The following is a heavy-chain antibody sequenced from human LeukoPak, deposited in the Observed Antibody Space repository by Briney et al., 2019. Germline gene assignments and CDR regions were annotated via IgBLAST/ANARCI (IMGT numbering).Heavy chain of an antibody. CDR2: IDDSGST. Sequence: SGTLSLTCSVSGGSITSIYWSTWVRQPPGKGLEWIGEIDDSGSTNYNPSLKSRPTISADKSKNKFSLNLTSVTAADTAVHYCATRGTGGPCWGQGTLVTVSS. D-gene: IGHD4-23*01. J-gene: IGHJ4*02. V-gene: IGHV4-4*02. CDR1: GGSITSIYW. CDR3: ATRGTGGPC.